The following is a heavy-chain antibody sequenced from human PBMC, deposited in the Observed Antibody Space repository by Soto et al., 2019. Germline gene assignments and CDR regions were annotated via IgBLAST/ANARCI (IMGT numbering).Heavy chain of an antibody. V-gene: IGHV3-23*01. Sequence: EVQLLESGGGLVQPGGSLRLSCAASGFTFSSYAMSWVRQAPGKGLEWVSAISGSGGSTYYADSVKGRFTISRDNSKNTVYLQMNSLRAEDTAVYYCAKDHEYSGSWLSSHNWFDPWGQGTLVTVSS. CDR1: GFTFSSYA. CDR3: AKDHEYSGSWLSSHNWFDP. D-gene: IGHD6-13*01. CDR2: ISGSGGST. J-gene: IGHJ5*02.